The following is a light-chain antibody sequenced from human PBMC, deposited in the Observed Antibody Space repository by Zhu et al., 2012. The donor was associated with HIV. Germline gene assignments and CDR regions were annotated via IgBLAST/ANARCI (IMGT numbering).Light chain of an antibody. CDR3: QQYGGAPRT. J-gene: IGKJ1*01. Sequence: EIVLTQSPGILSLSPGERATLSCGASQSINRNYLAWYQQKVGQAPRLLIYDTSSRATGIPDRFSGSGSGTDFTLTISRLEPEDFAVYYCQQYGGAPRTFGQGTKVEIK. CDR1: QSINRNY. CDR2: DTS. V-gene: IGKV3-20*01.